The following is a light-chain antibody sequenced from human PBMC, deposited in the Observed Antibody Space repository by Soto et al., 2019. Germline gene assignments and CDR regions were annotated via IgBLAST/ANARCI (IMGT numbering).Light chain of an antibody. CDR1: SSDIGGYKY. CDR2: EVN. V-gene: IGLV2-14*01. Sequence: SVLTQPASVSGSPGQSITISCTGTSSDIGGYKYVSWYQHHPGKVPQLIIYEVNNRPSGVSNRFSGSKSGNTASLTISGLQAEYEAVYYCSSYSSGSTLGVFGGGTKVTVL. CDR3: SSYSSGSTLGV. J-gene: IGLJ3*02.